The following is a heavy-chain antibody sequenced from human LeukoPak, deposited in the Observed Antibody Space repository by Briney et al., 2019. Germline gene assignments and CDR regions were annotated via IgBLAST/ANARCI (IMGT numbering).Heavy chain of an antibody. CDR2: IIPIFGTA. V-gene: IGHV1-69*13. CDR1: GGTFSSYA. CDR3: ARGGRSSWSSFDY. D-gene: IGHD6-13*01. J-gene: IGHJ4*02. Sequence: ASVKVSCKASGGTFSSYAISWVRQAPGQGLEWMGGIIPIFGTANYAQMFQGRVTITADESTSTAYMELSRLRSDDTAVYYCARGGRSSWSSFDYWGQGTLVTVSS.